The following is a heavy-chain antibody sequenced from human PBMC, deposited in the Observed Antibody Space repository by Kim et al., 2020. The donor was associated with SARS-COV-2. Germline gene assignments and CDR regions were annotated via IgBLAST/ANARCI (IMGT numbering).Heavy chain of an antibody. CDR2: ISAYNGNT. D-gene: IGHD2-15*01. Sequence: ASVKVSCKASGYTFTSYGISWVRQAPGQGLEWMGWISAYNGNTNYAQNLQGRVTMTTDTSTSTAYMELRSLRSDDTAVYYCARDRDGGGGCYPDAFDIWGQGTMVTVSS. V-gene: IGHV1-18*01. J-gene: IGHJ3*02. CDR1: GYTFTSYG. CDR3: ARDRDGGGGCYPDAFDI.